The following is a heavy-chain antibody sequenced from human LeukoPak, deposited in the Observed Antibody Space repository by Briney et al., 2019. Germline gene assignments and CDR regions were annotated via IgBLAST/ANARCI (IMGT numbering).Heavy chain of an antibody. CDR1: GYTFTGYY. CDR3: ARDLITIFGVGYFDY. CDR2: INPNSGGT. J-gene: IGHJ4*02. Sequence: GASVKVSCKASGYTFTGYYMHWVRQAPGQGLEWMGWINPNSGGTNYAQKFQGRVTMTRDTSISTAYMELSRLRSDDTAVYYCARDLITIFGVGYFDYWGQGTLVTVSS. D-gene: IGHD3-3*01. V-gene: IGHV1-2*02.